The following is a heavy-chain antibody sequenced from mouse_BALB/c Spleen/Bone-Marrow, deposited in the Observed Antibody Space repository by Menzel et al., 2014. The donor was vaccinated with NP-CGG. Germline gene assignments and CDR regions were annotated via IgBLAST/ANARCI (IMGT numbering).Heavy chain of an antibody. CDR2: ILPGSGST. V-gene: IGHV1-9*01. Sequence: QVQLQQSGAEVMKSGASVKISCRATGYRFSSFRIEWIKQRPGHGLEWIGKILPGSGSTNYNEKFKGKATPSADTSSNTAYMQLSSLTSEDSAVYFCAREGAFYGNPFDFWGQGTTLTVSS. D-gene: IGHD2-10*01. CDR1: GYRFSSFR. J-gene: IGHJ2*01. CDR3: AREGAFYGNPFDF.